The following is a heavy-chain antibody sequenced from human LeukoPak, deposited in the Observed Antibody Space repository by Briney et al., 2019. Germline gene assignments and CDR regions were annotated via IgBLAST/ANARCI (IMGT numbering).Heavy chain of an antibody. CDR3: ARANSSSLTYFDY. D-gene: IGHD6-13*01. CDR2: ISYDGSNK. V-gene: IGHV3-30-3*01. Sequence: PGGSLRLSCAASGFTFSSYAMHWVRQAPGKGLEWVAVISYDGSNKYYADSVKGRFTISRDNSKNTLYLQMNSLKAEDTAVYYCARANSSSLTYFDYWGQGTLVTVSS. CDR1: GFTFSSYA. J-gene: IGHJ4*02.